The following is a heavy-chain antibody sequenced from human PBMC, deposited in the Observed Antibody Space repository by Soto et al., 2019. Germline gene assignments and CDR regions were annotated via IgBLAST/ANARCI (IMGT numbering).Heavy chain of an antibody. V-gene: IGHV3-23*01. CDR3: AKGRMLSVFSLEPNWFDP. D-gene: IGHD2-8*01. J-gene: IGHJ5*02. Sequence: PGGSLRLSCAASGFTFSSYAMSWVRQAPGKGLEWVSAISGSGGSTYYADSVKGRFTISRDNSKNTLYLQMNSLRAEDTAVYYCAKGRMLSVFSLEPNWFDPWGQGTLVTVSS. CDR2: ISGSGGST. CDR1: GFTFSSYA.